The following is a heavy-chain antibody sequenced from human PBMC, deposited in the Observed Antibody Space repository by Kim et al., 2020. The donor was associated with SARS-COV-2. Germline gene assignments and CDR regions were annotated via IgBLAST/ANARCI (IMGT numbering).Heavy chain of an antibody. CDR2: IHSGGST. J-gene: IGHJ3*02. V-gene: IGHV3-66*01. CDR3: ASENVGAIGRAFDI. D-gene: IGHD1-26*01. CDR1: GFTVSSNY. Sequence: GGSLRLSCAASGFTVSSNYMSWVRQAPGKGLEWVSVIHSGGSTYYADSVKGRFTISRDNANNTLYLQMNSLRAEDTAVYYCASENVGAIGRAFDIWGQGTMVTVSS.